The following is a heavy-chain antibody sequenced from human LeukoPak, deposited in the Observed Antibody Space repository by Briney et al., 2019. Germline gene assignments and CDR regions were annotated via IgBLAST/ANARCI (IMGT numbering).Heavy chain of an antibody. J-gene: IGHJ3*02. D-gene: IGHD4-11*01. CDR1: GFTFSNAW. V-gene: IGHV3-15*01. Sequence: GGSLRLSCAASGFTFSNAWMSWVRQAPGKGLEWVGRIKSKTDGGTTDCAAPVKGRFTISRDDSKNTLYLQMNSLKTEDTAVYYCTTDPESYSSHMGAFDIWGQGTMVTVSS. CDR2: IKSKTDGGTT. CDR3: TTDPESYSSHMGAFDI.